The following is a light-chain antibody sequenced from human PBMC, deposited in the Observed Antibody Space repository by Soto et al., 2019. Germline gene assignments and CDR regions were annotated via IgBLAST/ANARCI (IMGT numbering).Light chain of an antibody. V-gene: IGKV1-39*01. CDR3: QQSDNTVYT. Sequence: DIQMTQSPSSLSASVGDRVTIACRASQSISSYLNWYRQKPGKAPKVLISAASTLRRGVPSRFSGSGSGTDFTLTISSLQPEDFATYYCQQSDNTVYTFGQGTKVDIK. J-gene: IGKJ2*01. CDR1: QSISSY. CDR2: AAS.